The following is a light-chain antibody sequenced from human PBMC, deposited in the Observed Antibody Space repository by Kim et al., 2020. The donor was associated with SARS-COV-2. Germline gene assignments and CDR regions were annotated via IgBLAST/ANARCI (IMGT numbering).Light chain of an antibody. V-gene: IGKV1-39*01. J-gene: IGKJ4*01. CDR1: QSIRSW. CDR2: ATS. Sequence: DIQMTQSPSSLSASVGDRVTIPCRASQSIRSWLAWYQQKPGKAPNLLMYATSSLQSGVPSRFSGSGSGTDFTLTITSLQPEDFATYDCQQCDYDPLTFGGGTKVDIK. CDR3: QQCDYDPLT.